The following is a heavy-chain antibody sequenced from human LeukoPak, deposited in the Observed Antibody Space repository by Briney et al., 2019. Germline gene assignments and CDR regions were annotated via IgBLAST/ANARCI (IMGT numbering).Heavy chain of an antibody. Sequence: GGSLRLSCAASGFTSSSYAMSWVRQAPGKGLEWVSDISGSGGSTFYADSVKGRFTISRDNSKNTLYLQMNSLRAEDTAVYYCAEGGGDGYKEEFDYWGQGTLVTVSS. V-gene: IGHV3-23*01. CDR2: ISGSGGST. D-gene: IGHD5-24*01. CDR1: GFTSSSYA. J-gene: IGHJ4*02. CDR3: AEGGGDGYKEEFDY.